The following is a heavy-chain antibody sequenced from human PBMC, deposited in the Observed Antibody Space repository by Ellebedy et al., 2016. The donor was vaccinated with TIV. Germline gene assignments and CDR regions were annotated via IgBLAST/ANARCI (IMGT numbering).Heavy chain of an antibody. CDR1: GGTFSSYA. CDR2: IIPIFGSA. D-gene: IGHD1-26*01. J-gene: IGHJ4*02. CDR3: ARSSRWHSGSYYFDS. V-gene: IGHV1-69*13. Sequence: SVKVSCXASGGTFSSYAIDWVRQAPGQGLEWMGGIIPIFGSANYAQRFQVRVTITADESTSTVYMELSSLRSEDTAVYYCARSSRWHSGSYYFDSWGQGTLVTVSS.